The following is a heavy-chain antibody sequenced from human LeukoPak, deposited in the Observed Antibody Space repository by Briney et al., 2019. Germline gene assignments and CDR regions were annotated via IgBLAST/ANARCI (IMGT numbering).Heavy chain of an antibody. J-gene: IGHJ4*02. Sequence: GGSLRLSCAASEFTFSSYAMDWVRQAPGKGLEWVAFISYDGSNKYYADSVKGRFIISRDNSKNTLYLQMNSLRPEDTAVYYCTTSPRLDRFDYWGQGTLVTVSS. CDR3: TTSPRLDRFDY. CDR1: EFTFSSYA. V-gene: IGHV3-30-3*01. CDR2: ISYDGSNK. D-gene: IGHD1-1*01.